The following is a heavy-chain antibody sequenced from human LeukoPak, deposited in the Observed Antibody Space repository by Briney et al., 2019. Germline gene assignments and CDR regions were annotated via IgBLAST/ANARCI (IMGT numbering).Heavy chain of an antibody. D-gene: IGHD5-24*01. CDR3: AKSPGPMPASTIYYFDH. CDR1: GGSISSGDYY. Sequence: ASQTLSLTCTVSGGSISSGDYYWSWIRQPPGKGLEWIGYIYYSGSTYYNPSLKSRVTISVDTSKNQFSLKLSSVSAADTAVYYCAKSPGPMPASTIYYFDHWGQGALVTVSA. CDR2: IYYSGST. J-gene: IGHJ4*02. V-gene: IGHV4-30-4*01.